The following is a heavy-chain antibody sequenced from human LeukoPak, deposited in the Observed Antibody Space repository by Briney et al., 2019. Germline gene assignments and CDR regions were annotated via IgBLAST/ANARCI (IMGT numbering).Heavy chain of an antibody. CDR3: ACSRTFDY. D-gene: IGHD6-13*01. Sequence: GGSLRLSCAASGFTFRRYWMTWVRQAPGRGLEWVANIKQDGSEKYYVDSVKGRFTISRDNAKNSLYLQTNSLRAEDTAVYYCACSRTFDYWGQGTLVTVSS. CDR1: GFTFRRYW. V-gene: IGHV3-7*03. J-gene: IGHJ4*02. CDR2: IKQDGSEK.